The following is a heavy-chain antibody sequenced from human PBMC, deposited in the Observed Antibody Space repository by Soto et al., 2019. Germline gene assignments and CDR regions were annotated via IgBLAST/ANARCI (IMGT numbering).Heavy chain of an antibody. Sequence: SETLSLTCTVSGGSISSGGSYWSWIRQHPGKGLEWIGFIYYSGSTYYNPSLKSRVTMSVDTSKNQFSLKLSSVTAADTAVYYCARVCGGDCHYGMDVWGQGTTVTVSS. D-gene: IGHD2-21*02. J-gene: IGHJ6*02. CDR1: GGSISSGGSY. CDR2: IYYSGST. V-gene: IGHV4-31*03. CDR3: ARVCGGDCHYGMDV.